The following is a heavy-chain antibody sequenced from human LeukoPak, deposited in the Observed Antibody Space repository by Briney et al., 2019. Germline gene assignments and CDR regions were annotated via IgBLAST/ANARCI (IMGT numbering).Heavy chain of an antibody. V-gene: IGHV1-46*01. D-gene: IGHD5-18*01. CDR1: GYTFTSYY. CDR2: INPSGGTT. J-gene: IGHJ4*02. Sequence: ASVKVSCKASGYTFTSYYMRWVRQAPGQGLEWMGIINPSGGTTSYAQKFQGRVTMTRDTSTSTVYMELSSLRSEDTAVYYCARDLSAMVSFDYWGQGTLVTVSS. CDR3: ARDLSAMVSFDY.